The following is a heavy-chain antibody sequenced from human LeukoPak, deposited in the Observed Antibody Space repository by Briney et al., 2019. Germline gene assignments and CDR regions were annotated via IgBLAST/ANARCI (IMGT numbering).Heavy chain of an antibody. CDR3: ARHGATGNHLRTNFDY. CDR2: IYYSGIT. J-gene: IGHJ4*02. CDR1: GGSISSSSFY. V-gene: IGHV4-39*01. D-gene: IGHD1-1*01. Sequence: SSETLSLTCTVSGGSISSSSFYWGWIRQPPGKGLEWIGSIYYSGITYYDPSLKSRVTISVDTSKNPFSLRLSSVIAADTAVYYCARHGATGNHLRTNFDYWGQGTLVTVSS.